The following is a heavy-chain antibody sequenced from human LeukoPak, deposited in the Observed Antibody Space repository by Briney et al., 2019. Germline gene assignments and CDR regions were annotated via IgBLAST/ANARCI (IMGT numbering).Heavy chain of an antibody. CDR1: GFTFSSYW. J-gene: IGHJ6*02. V-gene: IGHV3-7*03. CDR2: IKQDGSEK. D-gene: IGHD5-24*01. Sequence: PGGSLRLSCAASGFTFSSYWMSWVRQAPGKGLEWVANIKQDGSEKYYVDSVKGRFTISRDNAKNSLYLQMNSLRAEDTAVYYCARENGAIDGYNFLNYGMDVWGQGTTVTVSS. CDR3: ARENGAIDGYNFLNYGMDV.